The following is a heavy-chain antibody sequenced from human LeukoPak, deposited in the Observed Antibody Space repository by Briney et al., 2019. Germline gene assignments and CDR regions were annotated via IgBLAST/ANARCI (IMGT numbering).Heavy chain of an antibody. V-gene: IGHV4-61*02. CDR2: IDNSGST. CDR3: ARDYYDNSGYFPFRN. CDR1: GGSSSSGNYY. Sequence: PSETLSLTCTVSGGSSSSGNYYCGWIRQPAGKGLEWIGRIDNSGSTNYNPSLKSRVTISVDTSKNHFSLNLTSVTAADTAVYYCARDYYDNSGYFPFRNWGQGTLVTVSS. D-gene: IGHD3-22*01. J-gene: IGHJ4*02.